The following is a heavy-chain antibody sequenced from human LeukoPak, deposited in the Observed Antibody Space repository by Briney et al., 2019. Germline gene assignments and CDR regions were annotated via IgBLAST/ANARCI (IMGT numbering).Heavy chain of an antibody. D-gene: IGHD3-10*01. Sequence: ASVKVSCKASGYTFTSYDINWVRQATGQGLEWMGWMNPNSGNTGYAQKFQGRVTMTRDTSTSTVYMELSSLRSEDTAVYYCARDREYSGSFLYFDYWGQGTLVTVSS. CDR2: MNPNSGNT. CDR3: ARDREYSGSFLYFDY. J-gene: IGHJ4*02. CDR1: GYTFTSYD. V-gene: IGHV1-8*01.